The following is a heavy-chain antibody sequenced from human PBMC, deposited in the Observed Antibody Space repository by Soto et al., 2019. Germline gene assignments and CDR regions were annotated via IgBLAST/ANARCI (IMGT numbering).Heavy chain of an antibody. CDR1: GGTFSSYT. J-gene: IGHJ3*02. CDR2: IIPILGIA. V-gene: IGHV1-69*04. D-gene: IGHD3-9*01. CDR3: ARDGPLRYFDWLLDAFDI. Sequence: ASVKVSCKASGGTFSSYTISWVRQAPGQGLEWMGRIIPILGIANYAQKFQGRVTITADKSTSTAYMELSSLRSEDTAVYYCARDGPLRYFDWLLDAFDIWGQGTMVTVSS.